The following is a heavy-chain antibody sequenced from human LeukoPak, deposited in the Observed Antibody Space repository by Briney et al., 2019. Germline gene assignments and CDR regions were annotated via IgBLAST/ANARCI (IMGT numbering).Heavy chain of an antibody. CDR3: ATKQWLAPPPDS. CDR2: INTDGTVT. Sequence: AGASLRLSCAASGFTFSKYWMLWVRQAPGKGLESVSRINTDGTVTTYAHSVKGRFTVSRDNADNTMFLQMNSVRDEDTAVYYCATKQWLAPPPDSWGQGTPVTVSS. CDR1: GFTFSKYW. D-gene: IGHD6-19*01. J-gene: IGHJ4*02. V-gene: IGHV3-74*01.